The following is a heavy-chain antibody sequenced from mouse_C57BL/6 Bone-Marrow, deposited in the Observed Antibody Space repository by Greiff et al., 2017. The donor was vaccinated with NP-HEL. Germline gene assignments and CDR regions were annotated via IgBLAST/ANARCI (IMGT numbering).Heavy chain of an antibody. CDR2: IDPSSGGT. J-gene: IGHJ1*03. D-gene: IGHD1-1*01. CDR3: ARYYHGSRGWYVYV. V-gene: IGHV1-72*01. CDR1: GYTFTSYW. Sequence: QVQLQQPGADLVKPGASVKLSCKASGYTFTSYWMHWVKQRPGRGLEWIGRIDPSSGGTKFNEKFKTKATLTVDKPSSTAYMQLSSLTSEESAVDYCARYYHGSRGWYVYVWGTGTTVTVSS.